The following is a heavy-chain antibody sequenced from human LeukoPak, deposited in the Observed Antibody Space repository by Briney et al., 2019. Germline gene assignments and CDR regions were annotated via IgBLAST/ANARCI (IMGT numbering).Heavy chain of an antibody. CDR3: ARPGSSSWYGRPFGDAFDI. CDR1: GESFTDYW. D-gene: IGHD6-13*01. Sequence: GESLKISCTGSGESFTDYWIGWVRQMPGKGLEWMGIIYPGDSDTRYSPSFHGQVTMSVDKSINTAYLQWSSLKASDTAMYYCARPGSSSWYGRPFGDAFDIWGQGTMVTVSS. V-gene: IGHV5-51*01. J-gene: IGHJ3*02. CDR2: IYPGDSDT.